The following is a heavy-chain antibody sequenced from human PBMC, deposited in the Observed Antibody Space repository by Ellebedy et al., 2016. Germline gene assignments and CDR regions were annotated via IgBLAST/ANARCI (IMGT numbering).Heavy chain of an antibody. CDR1: GGSISSSSYY. V-gene: IGHV4-39*07. D-gene: IGHD6-13*01. J-gene: IGHJ4*02. CDR2: IYYSGST. Sequence: SETLSLXXTVSGGSISSSSYYWGWIRQPPGKGLEWIGSIYYSGSTYYNPSLKSRVTISVDTSKNQFSLKLSSVTAADTAVYYCAMLGIAAAIGLVDYWGQGTLVTVSS. CDR3: AMLGIAAAIGLVDY.